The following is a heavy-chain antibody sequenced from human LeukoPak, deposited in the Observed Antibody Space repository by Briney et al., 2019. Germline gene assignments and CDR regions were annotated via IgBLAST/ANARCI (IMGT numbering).Heavy chain of an antibody. D-gene: IGHD3-16*01. J-gene: IGHJ6*02. CDR3: ARQQGWGGVYYGMDV. Sequence: SETLSLTCAVYGGSFSGYYWSWIRQPPGKGLEWIGEINHSGSTNYNPSLKSRVTISVDTSKNQFSLKLSSVTAADTAVYYCARQQGWGGVYYGMDVWGQGTTVTVSS. CDR1: GGSFSGYY. V-gene: IGHV4-34*01. CDR2: INHSGST.